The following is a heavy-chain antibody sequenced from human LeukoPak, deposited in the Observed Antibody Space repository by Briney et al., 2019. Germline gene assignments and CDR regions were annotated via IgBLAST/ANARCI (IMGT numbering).Heavy chain of an antibody. Sequence: GASVKVSCKASGGTFSSYAISWVRQAPGQGLEWMGGIIPIFGTTNYAQKFQGRVTITADESTSTACMELSSLRFEDTAVYYCDRSHYSSYWDNGPHYYYYYMDVWGKGTTVTVSS. V-gene: IGHV1-69*13. J-gene: IGHJ6*03. D-gene: IGHD6-6*01. CDR1: GGTFSSYA. CDR2: IIPIFGTT. CDR3: DRSHYSSYWDNGPHYYYYYMDV.